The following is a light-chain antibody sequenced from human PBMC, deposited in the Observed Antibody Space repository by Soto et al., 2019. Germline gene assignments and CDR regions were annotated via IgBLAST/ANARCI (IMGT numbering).Light chain of an antibody. CDR3: HQYESTPPT. Sequence: DIVMTQSPDSLAVSLGERATINCKSSQSVLYSSNNKNYLAWYQQRPGQPPKLLIYWASTRESGVPDRFSGSGSGTGFPLTITSLQAEDVAVYYCHQYESTPPTFGQGTKLEIK. J-gene: IGKJ2*01. CDR1: QSVLYSSNNKNY. CDR2: WAS. V-gene: IGKV4-1*01.